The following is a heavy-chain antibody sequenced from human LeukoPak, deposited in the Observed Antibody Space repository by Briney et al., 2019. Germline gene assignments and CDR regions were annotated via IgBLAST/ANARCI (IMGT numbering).Heavy chain of an antibody. D-gene: IGHD3-9*01. J-gene: IGHJ4*02. Sequence: SETLSLTCTVSGGSISRYYWSWIRQPPGKGLEWIGYIYYSGSTNYNPSLKSRVTISVDTSKNQFSLKLSSVTAADTAVYYCARGFDILTGCFDYWGQGTLVTVSS. CDR3: ARGFDILTGCFDY. CDR2: IYYSGST. CDR1: GGSISRYY. V-gene: IGHV4-59*01.